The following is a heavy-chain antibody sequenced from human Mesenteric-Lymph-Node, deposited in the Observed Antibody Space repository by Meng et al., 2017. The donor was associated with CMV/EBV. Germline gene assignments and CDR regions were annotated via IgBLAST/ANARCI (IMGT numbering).Heavy chain of an antibody. Sequence: GESLKISCAASGFTFTNYWMCWVRQAPGKGLEWVSSISSSSTYIFYADSVKGRFTISRDNAKNSLYLQMNSLRAEDTAVYYCAREIFCTHTSCYYFDYWGQGTLVTVSS. D-gene: IGHD3-9*01. CDR3: AREIFCTHTSCYYFDY. J-gene: IGHJ4*02. V-gene: IGHV3-21*01. CDR2: ISSSSTYI. CDR1: GFTFTNYW.